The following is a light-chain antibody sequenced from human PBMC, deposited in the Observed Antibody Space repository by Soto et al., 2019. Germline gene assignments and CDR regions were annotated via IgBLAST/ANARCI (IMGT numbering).Light chain of an antibody. CDR3: QSYDSSLSAWKV. CDR1: NTNIGAGYV. CDR2: ANI. Sequence: QSVLTQPPSVSGAPGQRVSISCTGTNTNIGAGYVVNWYQLLPGTAPKLLIYANINRPSGVPARFSGSKSGASAFLVITGLQAEDEADYYCQSYDSSLSAWKVFGGGTKLTVL. V-gene: IGLV1-40*01. J-gene: IGLJ3*02.